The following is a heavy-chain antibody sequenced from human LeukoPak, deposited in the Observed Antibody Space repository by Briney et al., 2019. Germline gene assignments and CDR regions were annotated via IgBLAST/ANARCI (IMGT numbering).Heavy chain of an antibody. CDR3: AKVVGSSGWYPSYYFDY. D-gene: IGHD6-19*01. CDR2: ISGSGGST. CDR1: GFTFSSYA. J-gene: IGHJ4*02. V-gene: IGHV3-23*01. Sequence: PGGFLRLSCAASGFTFSSYAMSWVRQAPGKGLEWVSAISGSGGSTYYADSVKGRFTISRDNSKNTLYLQMNSLRAEDTAVYYCAKVVGSSGWYPSYYFDYWGQGTLVTVSS.